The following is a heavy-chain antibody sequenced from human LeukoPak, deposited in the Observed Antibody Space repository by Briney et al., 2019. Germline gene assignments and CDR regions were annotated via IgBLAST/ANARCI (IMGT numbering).Heavy chain of an antibody. CDR1: GFTVSSSY. D-gene: IGHD5-18*01. V-gene: IGHV3-53*04. J-gene: IGHJ6*02. CDR3: TRNKGMDYGMDA. CDR2: IYSGGST. Sequence: GGSLRLSCAASGFTVSSSYMSWVRQAPGKGLEWVSVIYSGGSTYYADSVKGRFTISRHNSQNTLFLQMSRLRADDTAIYYCTRNKGMDYGMDAWGQGTTVTVSS.